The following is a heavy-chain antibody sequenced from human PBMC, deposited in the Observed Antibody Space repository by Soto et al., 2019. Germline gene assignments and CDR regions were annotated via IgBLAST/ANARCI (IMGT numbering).Heavy chain of an antibody. CDR3: VKGGFTVTTIDH. J-gene: IGHJ5*02. V-gene: IGHV3-23*01. CDR1: GFTLRAFA. Sequence: EVKLLEAGGGLAQPGGSLRLSCVGSGFTLRAFAMTWVRQAPGKGLEWVSVISGSGDDTSYADSVKGRFTISRDNSRNTLYLPTNRLRAADTAVYYGVKGGFTVTTIDHWGQGTLVAVSS. CDR2: ISGSGDDT. D-gene: IGHD4-17*01.